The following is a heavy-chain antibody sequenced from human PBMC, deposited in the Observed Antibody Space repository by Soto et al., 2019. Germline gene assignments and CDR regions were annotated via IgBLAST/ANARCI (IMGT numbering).Heavy chain of an antibody. CDR1: GFNFSSYG. D-gene: IGHD3-22*01. J-gene: IGHJ4*02. CDR2: IWNDGSNE. V-gene: IGHV3-33*01. CDR3: ARDQTDSGGYCDS. Sequence: LRLSCEASGFNFSSYGIHWVRQAPGKGLEWVAIIWNDGSNEYYADSVKGRFTISRDNSKNTVYLQVSKLRAEDTAVYFCARDQTDSGGYCDSWGGEDLGKVAS.